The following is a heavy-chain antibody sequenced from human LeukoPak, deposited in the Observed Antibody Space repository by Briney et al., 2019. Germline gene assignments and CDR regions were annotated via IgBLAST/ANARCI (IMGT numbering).Heavy chain of an antibody. V-gene: IGHV3-30*04. CDR2: ISYDGSNK. D-gene: IGHD3-3*01. CDR1: GFTFSSYA. J-gene: IGHJ4*02. CDR3: ARSPPYYDFWSGYYRSAYFDY. Sequence: PGGSLRLSCAASGFTFSSYAMHWVRQAPGKGLEWVAVISYDGSNKYYADSVKGRFTISRDNSKNTLYLQMNSLRAEDTAVYYCARSPPYYDFWSGYYRSAYFDYWGQGTLVTVSS.